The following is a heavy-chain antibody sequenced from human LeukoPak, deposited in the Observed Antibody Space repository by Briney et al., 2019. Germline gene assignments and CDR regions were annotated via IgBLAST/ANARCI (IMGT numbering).Heavy chain of an antibody. V-gene: IGHV3-9*01. CDR1: GFTFDDYA. Sequence: GRSLRLSCAASGFTFDDYAMHWARQAPGKGLEWVSGISWNSGSIGYADSVKGRFTISRDNAKNSLYLQMNSLRAEDTALYYCAKDLGPAAINYFDYWGQGTLVTVSS. CDR3: AKDLGPAAINYFDY. CDR2: ISWNSGSI. D-gene: IGHD2-2*01. J-gene: IGHJ4*02.